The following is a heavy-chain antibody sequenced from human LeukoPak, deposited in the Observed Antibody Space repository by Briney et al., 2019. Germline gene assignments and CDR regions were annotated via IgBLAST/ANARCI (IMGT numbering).Heavy chain of an antibody. CDR1: GFTFSSSA. CDR3: ARDEGVSHATYRFDY. CDR2: ISASGGST. J-gene: IGHJ4*02. Sequence: GGSLRLSCAASGFTFSSSAMSWVRQVPGKGLEWVSGISASGGSTSYADSVRGRFTISRDNSKNTLYVQMNSLRDEDTAVYYCARDEGVSHATYRFDYWGQGTLVTVSS. D-gene: IGHD2-15*01. V-gene: IGHV3-23*01.